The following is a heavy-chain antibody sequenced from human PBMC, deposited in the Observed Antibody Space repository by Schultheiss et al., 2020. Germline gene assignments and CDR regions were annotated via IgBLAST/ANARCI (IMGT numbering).Heavy chain of an antibody. V-gene: IGHV4-61*05. CDR2: IYYSGST. Sequence: SETLSLTCTVSGGSISSSSYYWGWIRQHPGKGLEWIGYIYYSGSTNYNPSLKSRVTISVDTSKNQFSLKLSSVTAADTAVYYCARVVAATRYETPYGMDVWGQGTTVTVS. CDR3: ARVVAATRYETPYGMDV. J-gene: IGHJ6*02. D-gene: IGHD2-15*01. CDR1: GGSISSSSYY.